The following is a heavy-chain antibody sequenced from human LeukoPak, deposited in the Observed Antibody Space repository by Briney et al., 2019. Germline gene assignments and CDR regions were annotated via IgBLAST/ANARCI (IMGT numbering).Heavy chain of an antibody. Sequence: PGGSLRLSCVASGLSVRGSYMSWVRQAPGKGLERVSVIYSGDRTYYADSVKGRFTISRDTSKNTLYLQMNNLRADDTAMYYCTRDLTGTTWSENDYWGQGTLVTISS. D-gene: IGHD6-13*01. V-gene: IGHV3-53*01. CDR3: TRDLTGTTWSENDY. J-gene: IGHJ4*02. CDR2: IYSGDRT. CDR1: GLSVRGSY.